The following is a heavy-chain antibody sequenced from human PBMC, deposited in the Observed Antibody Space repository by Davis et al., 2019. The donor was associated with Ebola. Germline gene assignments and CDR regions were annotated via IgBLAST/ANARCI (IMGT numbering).Heavy chain of an antibody. V-gene: IGHV7-4-1*02. CDR3: ARGMGELALN. Sequence: ASVKVSCKASGYPFTDFAINWLRQAPGQRFEWLGWITTNTASPTYARGFSERFVFSLDTSVNTAFLQINNLRAEETAIYYCARGMGELALNWGQGTLVTVSS. J-gene: IGHJ4*02. CDR2: ITTNTASP. CDR1: GYPFTDFA. D-gene: IGHD3-16*01.